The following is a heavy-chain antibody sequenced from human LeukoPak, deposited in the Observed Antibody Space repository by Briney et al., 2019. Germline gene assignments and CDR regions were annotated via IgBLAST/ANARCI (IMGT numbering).Heavy chain of an antibody. D-gene: IGHD3-22*01. CDR1: GITLSNYG. Sequence: GGSLRLSCAVSGITLSNYGMSWVRRAPGKRLEWVAGISDSGGRTNYADSVKGRFTISRDNPKNTLYLKMNSLRAEDTAVYFCAKRGVVIRVILVGFHKEAYYFDSWGQGALVTVSS. V-gene: IGHV3-23*01. J-gene: IGHJ4*02. CDR3: AKRGVVIRVILVGFHKEAYYFDS. CDR2: ISDSGGRT.